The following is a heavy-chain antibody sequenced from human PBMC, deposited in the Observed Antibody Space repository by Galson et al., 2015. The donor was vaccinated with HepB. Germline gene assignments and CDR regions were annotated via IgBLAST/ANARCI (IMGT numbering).Heavy chain of an antibody. CDR2: ISYDGSNK. J-gene: IGHJ6*02. CDR3: AREGSSGSGTYYPPYYYGLDV. D-gene: IGHD3-10*01. V-gene: IGHV3-30*03. CDR1: GFTFNSYG. Sequence: SLRLSCAASGFTFNSYGMHWVRQAPGNGLEWVAIISYDGSNKYYGDLVHGRFTISRDYYKQTLYRQMNRLGGDDTAVYYCAREGSSGSGTYYPPYYYGLDVWGQGTTVTVSS.